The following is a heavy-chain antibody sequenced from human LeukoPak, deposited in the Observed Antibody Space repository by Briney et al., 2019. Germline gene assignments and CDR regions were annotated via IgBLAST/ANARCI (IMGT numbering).Heavy chain of an antibody. CDR2: ISTYSGNT. J-gene: IGHJ6*02. Sequence: ASVKVSCKPSGYTFTNYGFSWARQAPGQGLEWMGWISTYSGNTNYAQQLQGRVAMTSDTSTSTVYMELRSLRSDDTAVYYCARGYCRSTSCHEPPLYGMDVWGQGTTVTVS. D-gene: IGHD2-2*01. V-gene: IGHV1-18*04. CDR1: GYTFTNYG. CDR3: ARGYCRSTSCHEPPLYGMDV.